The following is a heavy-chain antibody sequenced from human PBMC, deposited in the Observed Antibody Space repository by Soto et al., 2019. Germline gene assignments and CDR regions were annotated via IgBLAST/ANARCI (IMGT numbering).Heavy chain of an antibody. D-gene: IGHD2-21*02. V-gene: IGHV4-39*01. CDR3: ARQRTTVVTQAYFDH. J-gene: IGHJ4*02. Sequence: SETLSVTCIVSVESISSSSYYWGWIRQPRGKGLEWIGSIYYSGRTYYNPSFKSRVTISIDTSKNQFSLKLSSVTATDTAVYYCARQRTTVVTQAYFDHWGQGALVTVSS. CDR1: VESISSSSYY. CDR2: IYYSGRT.